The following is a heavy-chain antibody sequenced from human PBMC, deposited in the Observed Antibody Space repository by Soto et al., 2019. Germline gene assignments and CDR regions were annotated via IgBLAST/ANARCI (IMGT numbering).Heavy chain of an antibody. CDR2: MNPNGGNT. V-gene: IGHV1-8*01. D-gene: IGHD6-19*01. CDR1: GYTFTSYD. J-gene: IGHJ6*02. CDR3: AREDSSGWYGTYYYYYGMDG. Sequence: ASVKVSCKASGYTFTSYDINWVRQATGQGLEWMGWMNPNGGNTGYAQKFQGRVTMTRNTSISTAYMELSSLRSEDTAVYYCAREDSSGWYGTYYYYYGMDGWGQGTTVTVSS.